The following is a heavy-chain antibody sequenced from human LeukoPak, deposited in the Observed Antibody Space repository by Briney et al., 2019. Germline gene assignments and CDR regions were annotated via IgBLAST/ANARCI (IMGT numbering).Heavy chain of an antibody. V-gene: IGHV3-21*01. CDR2: ISSSSSYI. Sequence: GGSLRLSCAASGFTFDDYGMSWVRQAPGKGLEWVSSISSSSSYIYYADSVKGRFTISRDNAKNSLYLQMNSLRAEDTAVYYCAHLAARPDCWGQGTLVTVSS. D-gene: IGHD6-6*01. J-gene: IGHJ4*02. CDR1: GFTFDDYG. CDR3: AHLAARPDC.